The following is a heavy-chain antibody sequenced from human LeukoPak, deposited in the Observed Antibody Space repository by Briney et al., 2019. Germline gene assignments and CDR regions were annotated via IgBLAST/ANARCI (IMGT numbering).Heavy chain of an antibody. CDR1: GFTFSSYA. D-gene: IGHD5-12*01. V-gene: IGHV3-23*01. CDR3: AKDGNSGYDFRLYGMDV. CDR2: ISGSGGST. Sequence: PGGSLRLSCAASGFTFSSYAMSWVRQAPGKGLEWVSAISGSGGSTYYADSVKGRFTISRDNSKNTLYLQMNSLRAEDTAVYYCAKDGNSGYDFRLYGMDVWGQGTTVTVSS. J-gene: IGHJ6*02.